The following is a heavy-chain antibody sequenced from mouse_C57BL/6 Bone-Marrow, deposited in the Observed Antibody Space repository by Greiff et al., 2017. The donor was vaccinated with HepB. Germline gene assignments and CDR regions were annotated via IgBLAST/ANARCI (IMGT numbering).Heavy chain of an antibody. V-gene: IGHV1-80*01. D-gene: IGHD1-1*01. CDR1: GYAFSSYW. Sequence: LVESGAELVKPGASVKISCKASGYAFSSYWMNWVKQRPGKGLEWIGQIYPGDGDTNYNGKFKGKATLTADKSSSTAYMQLSSLTSEDSAVYFCAREDYYGSRGYYAMDYWGQGTSVTVSS. J-gene: IGHJ4*01. CDR2: IYPGDGDT. CDR3: AREDYYGSRGYYAMDY.